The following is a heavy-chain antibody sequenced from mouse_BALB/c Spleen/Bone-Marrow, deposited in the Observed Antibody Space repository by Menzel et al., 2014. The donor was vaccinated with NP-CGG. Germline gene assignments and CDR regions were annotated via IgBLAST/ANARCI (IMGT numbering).Heavy chain of an antibody. CDR1: GYTFTNYW. V-gene: IGHV1-7*01. Sequence: QVQLQQSGAELAKPGASVKMSCKASGYTFTNYWMHWVKQWPGQGLEWIGYINPSTGYTEYNQKFKDKATLTADKSSSTAYMQLSSLTSEDSAVYYCARFYRYDGFAYWGQGTLVTVSA. D-gene: IGHD2-14*01. CDR2: INPSTGYT. CDR3: ARFYRYDGFAY. J-gene: IGHJ3*01.